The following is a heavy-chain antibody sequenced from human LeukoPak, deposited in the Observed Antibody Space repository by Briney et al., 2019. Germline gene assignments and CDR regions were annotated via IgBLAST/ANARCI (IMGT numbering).Heavy chain of an antibody. V-gene: IGHV4-4*02. J-gene: IGHJ4*02. CDR2: VNLQGST. CDR3: AREGGPYRPLDY. CDR1: GGSNSNTNW. Sequence: SETLSLTCGVSGGSNSNTNWWTWVRQPPGKGLEWIGEVNLQGSTNYNPSLKGRVAISVDTSKNHISLKLTSVTAADTAVYYCAREGGPYRPLDYSGQGTLVTVSS.